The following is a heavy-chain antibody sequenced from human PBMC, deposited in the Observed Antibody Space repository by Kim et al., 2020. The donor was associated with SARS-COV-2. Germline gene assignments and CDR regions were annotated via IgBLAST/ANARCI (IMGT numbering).Heavy chain of an antibody. J-gene: IGHJ5*02. V-gene: IGHV5-51*01. Sequence: SNSPSFQGQVTISANQSISTAYLQGSSLKASDTAMYYCARVMSGGDGFDPWGQGTLVTVSS. CDR3: ARVMSGGDGFDP. D-gene: IGHD3-10*01.